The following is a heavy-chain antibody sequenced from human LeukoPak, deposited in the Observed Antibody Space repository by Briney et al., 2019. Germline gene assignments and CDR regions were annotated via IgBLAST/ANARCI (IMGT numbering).Heavy chain of an antibody. V-gene: IGHV1-69*13. Sequence: SVTVSCKASGGTFSSYAISWVRQAPGQGLEWMGGIIPIFGTANYAQKFQGRVTITADESTSTAYMELSSLRSEDTAVYYCARGANDYSNFQATYYFDYWGQGTLVTVSS. CDR2: IIPIFGTA. CDR1: GGTFSSYA. CDR3: ARGANDYSNFQATYYFDY. D-gene: IGHD4-11*01. J-gene: IGHJ4*02.